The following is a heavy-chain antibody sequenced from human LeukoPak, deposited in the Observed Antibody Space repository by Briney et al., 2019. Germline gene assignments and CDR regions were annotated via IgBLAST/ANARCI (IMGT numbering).Heavy chain of an antibody. J-gene: IGHJ6*02. V-gene: IGHV3-49*04. D-gene: IGHD6-6*01. CDR2: IRSKAYGGTT. CDR1: GFTFGDYA. CDR3: TRDLGYSSSSFGMDV. Sequence: GRSLRLSCTAYGFTFGDYAMSWVRQAPGKGLGWVGFIRSKAYGGTTEYAASVKGRFTISRDDSKSIAYLQMNSLKTEDTAVYYCTRDLGYSSSSFGMDVWGQGTTVTVSS.